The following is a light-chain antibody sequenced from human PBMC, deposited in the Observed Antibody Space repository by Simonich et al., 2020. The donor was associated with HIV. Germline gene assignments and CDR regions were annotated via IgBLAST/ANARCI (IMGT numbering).Light chain of an antibody. CDR3: CSYAGSYTWV. CDR1: SSDVGGYNY. Sequence: QSALTQPRSVSGSPGQSVTISCTGTSSDVGGYNYVSWYQQHPGKAPQIRIYDVSKRPSGVPDRFSGSKSGNTASLTISGLQAEDESDYYCCSYAGSYTWVFGGGTKLTVL. J-gene: IGLJ3*02. V-gene: IGLV2-11*01. CDR2: DVS.